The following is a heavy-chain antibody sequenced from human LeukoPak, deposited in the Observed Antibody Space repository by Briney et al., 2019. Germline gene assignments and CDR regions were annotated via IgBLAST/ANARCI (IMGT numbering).Heavy chain of an antibody. V-gene: IGHV4-30-4*01. Sequence: SETLSLTCTVSGGSISSYYWSWIRQPPGKGLEWIGYIYYSGSTYYNPSPKSRVTISVDTSKNQFSLKLSSVTAADTAVYYCARAGPPDHSYDYWGQGTLVTVSS. CDR1: GGSISSYY. J-gene: IGHJ4*02. CDR3: ARAGPPDHSYDY. D-gene: IGHD1-14*01. CDR2: IYYSGST.